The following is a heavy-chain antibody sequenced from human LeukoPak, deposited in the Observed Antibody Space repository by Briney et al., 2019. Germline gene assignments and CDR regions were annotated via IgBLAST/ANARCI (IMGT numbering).Heavy chain of an antibody. Sequence: SETLSLTCTVSGGSIGGSNYCWGWIRQPPGKGLEWIGSIYYTGSTYYNPSLKSRVTISVDTSKNQFSLKLSSVTAADTAVYFCAGQGQHNYGYPFVDYWGQGTLVTVSS. CDR3: AGQGQHNYGYPFVDY. CDR2: IYYTGST. J-gene: IGHJ4*02. V-gene: IGHV4-39*01. D-gene: IGHD5-18*01. CDR1: GGSIGGSNYC.